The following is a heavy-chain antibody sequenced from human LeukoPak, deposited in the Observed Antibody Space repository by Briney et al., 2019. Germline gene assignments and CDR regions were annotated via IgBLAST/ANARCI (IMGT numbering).Heavy chain of an antibody. CDR2: IIPILGIT. V-gene: IGHV1-69*04. D-gene: IGHD2-15*01. CDR1: VGTFSSYA. CDR3: ARARYCSGGSCYPNG. Sequence: SVNVSCKPSVGTFSSYAISWVRQAPGQGLEWMGRIIPILGITNYAQKFQGRVTITADKSTSTAYMELSSLRSEDTAVYYCARARYCSGGSCYPNGWGQGTLVTVSS. J-gene: IGHJ4*02.